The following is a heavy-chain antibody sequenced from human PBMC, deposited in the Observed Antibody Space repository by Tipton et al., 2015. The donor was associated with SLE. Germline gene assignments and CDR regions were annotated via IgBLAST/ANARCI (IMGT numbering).Heavy chain of an antibody. CDR1: GFTFSSYG. CDR3: AKGSRETVGDAFDI. Sequence: SGFTFSSYGMHWVRQAPGKGLEWVAFIRYDGSNKYYADSVKGRFTISRDNSKNTLYLQMNSLRAEDTAVYYCAKGSRETVGDAFDIWGQGTMVTVSS. D-gene: IGHD1-26*01. V-gene: IGHV3-30*02. CDR2: IRYDGSNK. J-gene: IGHJ3*02.